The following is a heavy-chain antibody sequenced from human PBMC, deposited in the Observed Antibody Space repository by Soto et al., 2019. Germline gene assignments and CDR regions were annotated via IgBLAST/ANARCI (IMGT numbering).Heavy chain of an antibody. CDR2: LSYSGGT. D-gene: IGHD3-16*01. V-gene: IGHV4-39*01. Sequence: SETLSLTCSVSGGSITGSSFSWAWIRQSPGTGLQWIGSLSYSGGTYYNPSLEGRVAISADTSKNAFSLELKLMTAADTATYRGAVGLRWTQSLDFWGRGTLVTVSS. CDR3: AVGLRWTQSLDF. CDR1: GGSITGSSFS. J-gene: IGHJ4*02.